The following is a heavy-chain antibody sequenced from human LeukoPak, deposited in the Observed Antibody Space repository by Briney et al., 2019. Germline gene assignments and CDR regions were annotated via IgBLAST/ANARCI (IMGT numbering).Heavy chain of an antibody. CDR1: GFTFSSYA. CDR2: ISGSGGST. D-gene: IGHD5-12*01. Sequence: GGSLRLSCAASGFTFSSYAMSWVRQAPGKGLEWVSGISGSGGSTYYADSVKGRFTISRDNSKNTLYLQMNSLRAEDTAVYYCASRSQRDVATTDYWGQGILVTVSS. J-gene: IGHJ4*02. V-gene: IGHV3-23*01. CDR3: ASRSQRDVATTDY.